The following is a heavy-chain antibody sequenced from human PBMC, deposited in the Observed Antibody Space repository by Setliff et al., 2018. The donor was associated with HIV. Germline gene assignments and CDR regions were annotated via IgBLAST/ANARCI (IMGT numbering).Heavy chain of an antibody. J-gene: IGHJ3*02. V-gene: IGHV1-69*05. CDR3: TRASGFGELLHGFDI. Sequence: SVKVSCKASGGTFSSYAISWVRQAPGQGLEWMGGIIPISGTVNYAQKFWGRVTITTHESTSTAYMELSSLRSEDTAVYYCTRASGFGELLHGFDIWGQGTMVTVS. D-gene: IGHD3-10*01. CDR2: IIPISGTV. CDR1: GGTFSSYA.